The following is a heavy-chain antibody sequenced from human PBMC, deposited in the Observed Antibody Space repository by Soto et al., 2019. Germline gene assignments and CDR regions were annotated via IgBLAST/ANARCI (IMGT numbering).Heavy chain of an antibody. V-gene: IGHV1-18*01. D-gene: IGHD6-13*01. CDR3: ARDVAAAGYHDAFDI. CDR2: ISAYNGNT. Sequence: GASVKVSCKASGYTFTSYGISWVRQAPGQGLEWMGWISAYNGNTNYAQKLQGRVTMTTDTSTSTAYMELRSLRSDDTAVYYCARDVAAAGYHDAFDIWGQGTMVTVSS. CDR1: GYTFTSYG. J-gene: IGHJ3*02.